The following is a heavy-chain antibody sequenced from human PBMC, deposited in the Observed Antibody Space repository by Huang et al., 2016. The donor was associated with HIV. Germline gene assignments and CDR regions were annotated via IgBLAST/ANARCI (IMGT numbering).Heavy chain of an antibody. V-gene: IGHV4-34*02. CDR2: IKYNGQA. D-gene: IGHD1-1*01. CDR1: GGPFSTHY. CDR3: ARGRDTTEMDTVDDALDV. J-gene: IGHJ3*01. Sequence: QVRLQQWGGGLVRPSETLSSTCAVYGGPFSTHYWSCIRPSPGKGLEWIAEIKYNGQANFNPSLRSRVSISVDTSKNQFSLNVTSVTAADTAIYYCARGRDTTEMDTVDDALDVWDQGTLVIVSS.